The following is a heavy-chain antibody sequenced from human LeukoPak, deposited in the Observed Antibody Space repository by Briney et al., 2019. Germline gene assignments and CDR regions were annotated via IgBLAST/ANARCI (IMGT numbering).Heavy chain of an antibody. CDR3: AIGGFGYLYY. CDR2: IYTTGST. D-gene: IGHD2-15*01. J-gene: IGHJ4*02. V-gene: IGHV4-61*02. CDR1: GGSISSGSYF. Sequence: PSETLSLTCTVSGGSISSGSYFWSWIRHPAGKGLEWIGRIYTTGSTNYNPSLKSRVTISFDTSKNQFSLKLSSVSAADTAVYYCAIGGFGYLYYGGQGTLVTVSS.